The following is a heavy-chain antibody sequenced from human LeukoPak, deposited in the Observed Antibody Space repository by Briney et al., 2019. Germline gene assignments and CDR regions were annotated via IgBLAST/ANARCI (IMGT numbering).Heavy chain of an antibody. CDR3: ARGGRGMATIGGFDY. V-gene: IGHV4-39*01. J-gene: IGHJ4*02. D-gene: IGHD5-24*01. CDR1: GGSISSSSYY. Sequence: KPSETLSLTCTVSGGSISSSSYYWGWIRQPPGKGLEWIGSIYYSGSTYYNTSLKSRVTISVDTSKNQFSLKLSSVTAADTAVYYCARGGRGMATIGGFDYWGQGTLVTVSS. CDR2: IYYSGST.